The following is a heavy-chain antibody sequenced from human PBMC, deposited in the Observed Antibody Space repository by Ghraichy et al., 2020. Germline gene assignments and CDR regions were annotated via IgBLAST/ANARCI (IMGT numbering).Heavy chain of an antibody. Sequence: ESLNISCASSGLTFRNYWMNWVRQAPGKGPEWVAIIKQDGSETYYVDSVKGRFTISRDNAKESVYLQMSNLRVEDTAIYYCVAGRGWLFDFWGQGTLVTVSS. CDR3: VAGRGWLFDF. CDR2: IKQDGSET. V-gene: IGHV3-7*03. D-gene: IGHD6-19*01. J-gene: IGHJ4*02. CDR1: GLTFRNYW.